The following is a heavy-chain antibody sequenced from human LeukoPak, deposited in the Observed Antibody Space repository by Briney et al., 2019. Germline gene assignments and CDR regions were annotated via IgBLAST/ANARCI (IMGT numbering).Heavy chain of an antibody. CDR3: ARHLPILNWFDP. CDR2: IYHSGST. CDR1: GYSISSGYY. Sequence: PSETLSLTCAVSGYSISSGYYWGWIRQPPGKGLEWIGSIYHSGSTYYNPSLKSRVTISVDTSKNRFSLKLSSVTAADTAVYYCARHLPILNWFDPWGQGTLVTVSS. V-gene: IGHV4-38-2*01. J-gene: IGHJ5*02.